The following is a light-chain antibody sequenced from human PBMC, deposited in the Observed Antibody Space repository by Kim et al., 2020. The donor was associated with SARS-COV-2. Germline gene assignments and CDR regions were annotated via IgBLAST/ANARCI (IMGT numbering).Light chain of an antibody. CDR1: QSVSSY. CDR2: DAS. CDR3: QQRSNWPPLT. J-gene: IGKJ4*01. V-gene: IGKV3-11*01. Sequence: PGERSHLSCRASQSVSSYLAWYQQKPGQAPRLLIYDASNRATGIPARFSGSGSGTDFTLTISSLEPEDFAVYFCQQRSNWPPLTFGGGTKVDIK.